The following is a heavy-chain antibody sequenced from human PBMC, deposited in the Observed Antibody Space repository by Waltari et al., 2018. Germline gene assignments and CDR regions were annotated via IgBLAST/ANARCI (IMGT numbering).Heavy chain of an antibody. D-gene: IGHD3-10*01. Sequence: QVPLQESGPGLVKPSQTLSLTCTVSGGSVNGPFYPGSWIRQPAGKGLEWLGRIYGSGATNYNPSLKSRLSISVDTSNNQFSLRLTSVTAADSAMYYCARDVPDGSGSYYLAYWGQGALVTVSS. CDR1: GGSVNGPFYP. V-gene: IGHV4-61*02. CDR2: IYGSGAT. CDR3: ARDVPDGSGSYYLAY. J-gene: IGHJ4*02.